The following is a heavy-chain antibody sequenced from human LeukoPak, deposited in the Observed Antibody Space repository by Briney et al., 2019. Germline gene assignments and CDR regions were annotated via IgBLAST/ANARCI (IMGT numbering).Heavy chain of an antibody. CDR1: GFTFSTYD. J-gene: IGHJ4*02. Sequence: WVSLRLSCAASGFTFSTYDMHWVRQATGKGLEWVAALGAAGDTYYPGSVKGRFTISRENAKNSLYLQMNSLRAGDTAVYYCAREVLDSYSSGVQFDYWGQGTLVTVSS. CDR3: AREVLDSYSSGVQFDY. CDR2: LGAAGDT. V-gene: IGHV3-13*04. D-gene: IGHD6-19*01.